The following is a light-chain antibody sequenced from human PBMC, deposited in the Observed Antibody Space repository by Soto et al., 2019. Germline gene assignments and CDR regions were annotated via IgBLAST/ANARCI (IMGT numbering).Light chain of an antibody. CDR3: MQSTQLPPT. V-gene: IGKV4-1*01. J-gene: IGKJ5*01. Sequence: DIVMTQYPDALAVSLGERATINCKSSQSIFYSSNNKNYLTWYQQKPGQPPKLLIYWASTRESGVPDRFSGSGSGTDFTLEISRVETDDVGIYYCMQSTQLPPTFGQGTRLEI. CDR2: WAS. CDR1: QSIFYSSNNKNY.